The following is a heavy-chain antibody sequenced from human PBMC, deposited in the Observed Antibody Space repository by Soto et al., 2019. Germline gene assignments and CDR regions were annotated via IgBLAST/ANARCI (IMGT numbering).Heavy chain of an antibody. CDR2: ISGSGGSI. J-gene: IGHJ4*02. D-gene: IGHD3-9*01. CDR3: XXLIXXRSFDWIDY. V-gene: IGHV3-23*01. CDR1: GFTFSNYA. Sequence: GSLRLSCAASGFTFSNYAMNWVRQAPGKGLEWVSIISGSGGSIYYADSVKGRFTISRDNSKNTLYLQMNSLRAEDTAVYYXXXLIXXRSFDWIDYWGQGTLVTVSS.